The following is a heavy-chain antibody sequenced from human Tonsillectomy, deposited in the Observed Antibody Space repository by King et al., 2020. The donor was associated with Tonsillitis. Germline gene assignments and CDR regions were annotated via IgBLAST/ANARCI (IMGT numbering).Heavy chain of an antibody. Sequence: VQLVESGGGLVEPGGSLRLSCAASGFTFSNAWMSWVRQAPGKGLEWVGRIKSKTAGGTADYATPVKGRFTISRDDSKNMLYLQMNSLKTEDTAVYYCTTDAYSSGWWPDCWGQGTLVTVSS. J-gene: IGHJ4*02. CDR1: GFTFSNAW. V-gene: IGHV3-15*01. CDR3: TTDAYSSGWWPDC. D-gene: IGHD6-19*01. CDR2: IKSKTAGGTA.